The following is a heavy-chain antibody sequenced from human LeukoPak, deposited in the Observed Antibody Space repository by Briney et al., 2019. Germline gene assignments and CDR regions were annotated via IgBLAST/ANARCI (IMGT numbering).Heavy chain of an antibody. J-gene: IGHJ4*02. CDR2: IKQDGSEK. D-gene: IGHD6-13*01. Sequence: GGSLRLSCAASGFTFSGSAMHWVRQAPGKGLEWVANIKQDGSEKYYVDSVKGRFTTSRDNAKNSLYLQMNSLRAEDTAVYYCARADRGGSSWEYYFDYWGQGTLVTVSS. CDR3: ARADRGGSSWEYYFDY. CDR1: GFTFSGSA. V-gene: IGHV3-7*01.